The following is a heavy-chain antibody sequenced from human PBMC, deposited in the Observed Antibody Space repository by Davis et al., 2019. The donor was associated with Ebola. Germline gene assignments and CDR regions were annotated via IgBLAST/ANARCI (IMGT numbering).Heavy chain of an antibody. D-gene: IGHD6-13*01. CDR3: ARVTQQQLYFDL. J-gene: IGHJ2*01. CDR2: ISASNGNT. Sequence: AASVKVSCKASGYTFTNYGVTWVRQAPGQGFEWMGWISASNGNTNYAQKFQGRVTLTTDTSTSTAYMELSLRSDDTAVYYCARVTQQQLYFDLWGRGTLVTVSS. CDR1: GYTFTNYG. V-gene: IGHV1-18*01.